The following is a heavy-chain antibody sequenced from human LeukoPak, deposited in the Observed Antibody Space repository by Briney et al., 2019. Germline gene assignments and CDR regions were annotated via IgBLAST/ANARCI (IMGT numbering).Heavy chain of an antibody. CDR2: ISSSGTYI. CDR1: GFNFSTYS. CDR3: ARIGKAAAATGSAFDI. V-gene: IGHV3-21*01. Sequence: GGSLRLSCAASGFNFSTYSMNWVRQAPGKGLEWVSSISSSGTYIYYGDSVKGRFTISRDNAKNSLHLQMNSLRAGDTAVYYCARIGKAAAATGSAFDIWGQGTMVTVSS. D-gene: IGHD6-13*01. J-gene: IGHJ3*02.